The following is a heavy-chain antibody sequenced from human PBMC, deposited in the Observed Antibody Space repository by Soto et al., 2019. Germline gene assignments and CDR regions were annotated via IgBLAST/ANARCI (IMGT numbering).Heavy chain of an antibody. CDR1: GFTFSSYS. Sequence: EVQLVESGGALVQPGGSLRLSCAASGFTFSSYSMNWVRQAPGKGLEWLSYISSGSATIYYADSVKGRFTISRDNAKNSLYLQMNSLRDEDTAVYYCTRDSASYSSSSGSYWYFDLWGRVTLVSVSS. J-gene: IGHJ2*01. D-gene: IGHD6-6*01. CDR2: ISSGSATI. CDR3: TRDSASYSSSSGSYWYFDL. V-gene: IGHV3-48*02.